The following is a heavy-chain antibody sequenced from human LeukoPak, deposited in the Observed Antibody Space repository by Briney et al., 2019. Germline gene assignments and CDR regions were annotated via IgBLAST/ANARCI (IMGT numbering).Heavy chain of an antibody. CDR3: ARGPVWFGELLDFDY. D-gene: IGHD3-10*01. V-gene: IGHV3-33*01. Sequence: GGSLRLSCAAPGFTFSSYGMHWVRQAPGKGLEWVAVIWYDGSNKYYADSVKGRFTISRDNSKNTLYLQMNSLRAEDTAVYYCARGPVWFGELLDFDYWGQGTLVTVSS. J-gene: IGHJ4*02. CDR2: IWYDGSNK. CDR1: GFTFSSYG.